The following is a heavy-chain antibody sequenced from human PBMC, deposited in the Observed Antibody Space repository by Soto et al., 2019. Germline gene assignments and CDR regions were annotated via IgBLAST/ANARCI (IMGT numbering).Heavy chain of an antibody. CDR3: ARIYYYYSSGYYGTFDI. CDR2: IIPIFGTA. D-gene: IGHD3-22*01. CDR1: GGTFSSYA. V-gene: IGHV1-69*13. J-gene: IGHJ3*02. Sequence: GASVKVSCKASGGTFSSYAISWVRQAPGQGLEWMGGIIPIFGTANYAQKFQGRVTITADESTSTAYMELSSLRSEDTAVYYCARIYYYYSSGYYGTFDIWGQGTMVTVSS.